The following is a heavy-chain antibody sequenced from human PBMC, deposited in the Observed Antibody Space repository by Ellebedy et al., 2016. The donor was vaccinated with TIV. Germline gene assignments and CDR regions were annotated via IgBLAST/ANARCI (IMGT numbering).Heavy chain of an antibody. CDR1: GCTFGDYV. V-gene: IGHV3-49*03. J-gene: IGHJ4*02. CDR3: GIAARLLY. Sequence: GESLKTSCTASGCTFGDYVMSWFRQAPGKGLEWVGFLRSKAYGGPTEYAASVKVRFTISRDDSKSIAYLQMNSLKTEDTAVYYCGIAARLLYWGQGTLVTVSS. CDR2: LRSKAYGGPT. D-gene: IGHD6-6*01.